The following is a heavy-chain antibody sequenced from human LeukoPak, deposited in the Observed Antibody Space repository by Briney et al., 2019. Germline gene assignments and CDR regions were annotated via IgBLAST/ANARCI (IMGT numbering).Heavy chain of an antibody. Sequence: SGPTLVEPTQTLTLTCTFSGFSLSTSGMRVSWIGQPPGKALEWLARIDWDDDKFYSTSLKTRLTISKDTSKNQVVLTMTNMDPVDTATYYCARSIAAAGRMDYYYYMDVWGIGTTVTVSS. CDR2: IDWDDDK. CDR3: ARSIAAAGRMDYYYYMDV. D-gene: IGHD6-13*01. J-gene: IGHJ6*03. V-gene: IGHV2-70*04. CDR1: GFSLSTSGMR.